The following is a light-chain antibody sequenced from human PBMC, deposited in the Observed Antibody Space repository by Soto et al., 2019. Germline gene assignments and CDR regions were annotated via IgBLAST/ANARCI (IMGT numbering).Light chain of an antibody. Sequence: DIQLTQSPSFLSASVGDRVTITCRASQGIGSYLAWYQQKPGKAPNLLIYAASTLQSGVPSRFSGSGSGTEFTLTISSLQPEDFASYYCQQFNSYPVTFGGGTKMEIK. CDR1: QGIGSY. V-gene: IGKV1-9*01. CDR3: QQFNSYPVT. J-gene: IGKJ4*01. CDR2: AAS.